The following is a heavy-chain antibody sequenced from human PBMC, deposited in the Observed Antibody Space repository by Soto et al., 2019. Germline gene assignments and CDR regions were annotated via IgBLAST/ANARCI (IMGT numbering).Heavy chain of an antibody. V-gene: IGHV1-46*01. CDR1: GYTFTTYY. D-gene: IGHD3-22*01. Sequence: GASVKVSCKASGYTFTTYYMHWVRQAPGQGLEWMGIINPSGASTSYAQKFRGRVTMTRDTSTSTVYMELSSLRSEDTAVYYCAREHSYDSSGYYYYYYGMDVWGQGTTVTVS. CDR3: AREHSYDSSGYYYYYYGMDV. J-gene: IGHJ6*02. CDR2: INPSGAST.